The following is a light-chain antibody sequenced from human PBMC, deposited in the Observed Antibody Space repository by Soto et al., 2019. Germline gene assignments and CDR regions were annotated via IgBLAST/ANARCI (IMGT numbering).Light chain of an antibody. J-gene: IGLJ3*02. V-gene: IGLV2-8*01. Sequence: QSALTQPPSASGSPGQSVTISCTGTSSDVGGYNYVSWYQQQPGKAPKLMIYEVSKRPSGVPDRFSGSKSGNTASLTVSGLQAEDEADYYCSSYAGSNNPWVFGGGTQLTVL. CDR3: SSYAGSNNPWV. CDR1: SSDVGGYNY. CDR2: EVS.